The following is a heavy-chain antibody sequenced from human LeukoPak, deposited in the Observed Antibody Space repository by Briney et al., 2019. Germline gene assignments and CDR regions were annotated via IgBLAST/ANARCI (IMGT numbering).Heavy chain of an antibody. CDR1: GGSISSSSYY. CDR3: ARDRTYYYDSSGYYED. V-gene: IGHV4-39*07. J-gene: IGHJ4*02. Sequence: KPSETLSLTCTVSGGSISSSSYYWGWIRQPPGKGLEWIGSIYYSGSTYYNPSLKSRVTISVDTSKNQFSLKLSSVTAADTAVYYCARDRTYYYDSSGYYEDWGQGTLVTVSS. CDR2: IYYSGST. D-gene: IGHD3-22*01.